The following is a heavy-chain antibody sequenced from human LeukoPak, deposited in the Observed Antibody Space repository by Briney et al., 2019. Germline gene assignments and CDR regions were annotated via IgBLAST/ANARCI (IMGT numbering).Heavy chain of an antibody. CDR3: ARDHYDILTGYYRGLYY. V-gene: IGHV1-69*05. D-gene: IGHD3-9*01. CDR1: GGTLSSYA. J-gene: IGHJ4*02. Sequence: SVKVSCKASGGTLSSYAISWVRQAPGQGLEWMGGIIPIFGTANYAQKSQGRVTITTDESTSTAYMELSSLRSEDTAVYYCARDHYDILTGYYRGLYYWGQGTLVTVSS. CDR2: IIPIFGTA.